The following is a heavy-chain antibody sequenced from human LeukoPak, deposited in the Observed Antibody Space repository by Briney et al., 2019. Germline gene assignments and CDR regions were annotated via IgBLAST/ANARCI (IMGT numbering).Heavy chain of an antibody. Sequence: SVKVSCKASGGTFSSYAISWVRQAPGQGLEWMGGIIPIFGTANYAQKFQGRVTITADESTSTAYMELSSLRSEDTAVYYCNTGXQNFNFDYWGQGTLVTVSS. D-gene: IGHD3-3*01. CDR1: GGTFSSYA. V-gene: IGHV1-69*13. CDR2: IIPIFGTA. J-gene: IGHJ4*02. CDR3: NTGXQNFNFDY.